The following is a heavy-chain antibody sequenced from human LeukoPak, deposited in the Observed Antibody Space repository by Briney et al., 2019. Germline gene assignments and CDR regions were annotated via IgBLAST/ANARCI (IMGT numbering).Heavy chain of an antibody. Sequence: GGSLRLSCAASGFTFSNYWMCWVRQAPGKGLVWVSRISPDESSTNYADSVKGRFTISRDNAKNTLYLQMNSLREEDAAVYYCTRGNNYGGDYWGQGTLVTVSS. V-gene: IGHV3-74*01. CDR1: GFTFSNYW. J-gene: IGHJ4*02. D-gene: IGHD1/OR15-1a*01. CDR3: TRGNNYGGDY. CDR2: ISPDESST.